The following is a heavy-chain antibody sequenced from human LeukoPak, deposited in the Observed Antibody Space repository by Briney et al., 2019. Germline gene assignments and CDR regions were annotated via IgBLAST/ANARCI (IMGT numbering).Heavy chain of an antibody. Sequence: SETLSLTCAVSGGSISSSNWWSWVRQPPGKGLEWIGEIYHSGSTNYNPSLKSRVTISVDTSKNQFSLKLSSVTAADTAVYYCARDSYYYGSGSPNWFDPWGQGTLVTVSS. CDR1: GGSISSSNW. V-gene: IGHV4-4*02. J-gene: IGHJ5*02. CDR3: ARDSYYYGSGSPNWFDP. D-gene: IGHD3-10*01. CDR2: IYHSGST.